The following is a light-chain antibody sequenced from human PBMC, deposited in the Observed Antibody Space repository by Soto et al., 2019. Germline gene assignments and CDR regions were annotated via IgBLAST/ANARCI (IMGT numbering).Light chain of an antibody. V-gene: IGKV3-15*01. CDR3: QKYNKWPPWT. Sequence: EIVLTQSPATLSLSPGERPTLSCRASQSISNNLAWYQQKPGQAPRLVVYSAFTRATGIPARFSGSGSGTEFTLTISRLQSEDFAVYYCQKYNKWPPWTFGQGTKVDNK. J-gene: IGKJ1*01. CDR1: QSISNN. CDR2: SAF.